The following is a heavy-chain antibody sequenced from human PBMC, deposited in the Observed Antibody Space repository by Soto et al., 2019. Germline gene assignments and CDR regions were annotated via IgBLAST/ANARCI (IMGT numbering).Heavy chain of an antibody. CDR1: GGSISSGGYY. CDR3: ARITTGTLDY. CDR2: IYYSGST. J-gene: IGHJ4*02. Sequence: PSLTCTVSGGSISSGGYYWSWIRQHPGKGLEWIGYIYYSGSTYYNPSLKSRVTISVDTSKNQFSLKLSSVTAADTAVYYCARITTGTLDYWGQGTLVTVSS. V-gene: IGHV4-31*03. D-gene: IGHD1-1*01.